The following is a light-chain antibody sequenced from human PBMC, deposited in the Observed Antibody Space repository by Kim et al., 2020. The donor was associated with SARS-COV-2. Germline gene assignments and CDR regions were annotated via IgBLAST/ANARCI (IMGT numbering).Light chain of an antibody. Sequence: SPGESASLSCRASQSISSSYLAWYQQKPGQAPRLLIYGASIRATGIPDRFSGSGSGTDFTLTISRLEAEDFAVYYCQQYGSSPRTFGQGTKVDIK. V-gene: IGKV3-20*01. CDR2: GAS. CDR3: QQYGSSPRT. CDR1: QSISSSY. J-gene: IGKJ1*01.